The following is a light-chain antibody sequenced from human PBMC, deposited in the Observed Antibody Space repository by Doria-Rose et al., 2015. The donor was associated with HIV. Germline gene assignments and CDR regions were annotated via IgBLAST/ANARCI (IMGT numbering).Light chain of an antibody. CDR3: QQYSQWPPYT. CDR2: RAS. J-gene: IGKJ2*01. V-gene: IGKV3-15*01. CDR1: QGIGSD. Sequence: TQSPANLSVSPGERATLSCRASQGIGSDLAWYQQTPGQAPRLLIYRASIRATGIPIRFTGGGSGTEFTLTISSLQSEDFAVYFCQQYSQWPPYTFGQGTKLEVK.